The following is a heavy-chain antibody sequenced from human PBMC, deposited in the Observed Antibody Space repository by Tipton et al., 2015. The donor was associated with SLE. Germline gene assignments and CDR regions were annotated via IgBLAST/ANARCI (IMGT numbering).Heavy chain of an antibody. CDR3: ARGYQLPLGPYYYYYMDV. Sequence: TLSLTCTVSGGSIRGYYWSWIRQSPEKGLEWIGYIHDSGSTNYNPSLKSRVTISVDTSKNQFSLKLSSVTAADTAVYYCARGYQLPLGPYYYYYMDVWGKGTTVTVSS. V-gene: IGHV4-59*07. D-gene: IGHD2-2*01. CDR1: GGSIRGYY. CDR2: IHDSGST. J-gene: IGHJ6*03.